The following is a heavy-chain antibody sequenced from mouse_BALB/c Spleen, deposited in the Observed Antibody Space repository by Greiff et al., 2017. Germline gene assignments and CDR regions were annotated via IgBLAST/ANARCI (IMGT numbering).Heavy chain of an antibody. D-gene: IGHD2-4*01. V-gene: IGHV2-9*02. J-gene: IGHJ4*01. CDR2: IWAGGST. CDR3: ARGPYYDYDEGYYYAMDY. Sequence: VQVVESGPGLVAPSQSLSITCTVSGFSLTSYGVHWVRQPPGKGLEWLGVIWAGGSTNYNSALMSRLSISKDNSKSQVFLKMNSLQTDDTAMYYCARGPYYDYDEGYYYAMDYWGQGTSVTVSS. CDR1: GFSLTSYG.